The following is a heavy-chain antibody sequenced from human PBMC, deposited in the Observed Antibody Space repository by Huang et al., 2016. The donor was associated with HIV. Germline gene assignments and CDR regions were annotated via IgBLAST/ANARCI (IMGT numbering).Heavy chain of an antibody. J-gene: IGHJ6*03. V-gene: IGHV1-69*13. CDR1: GGSFSNYG. CDR3: ARGPASGSNYYYYMTD. D-gene: IGHD6-13*01. Sequence: QVQLVQSGDEVKKPGSSVKVSCKTSGGSFSNYGVSWVRQAPGQGLEWMGGIIPMLGRPNYSQKFQGRVTIAADESTTTGYMELSSLRSDDTAVYFCARGPASGSNYYYYMTDWGAGTTVTVSS. CDR2: IIPMLGRP.